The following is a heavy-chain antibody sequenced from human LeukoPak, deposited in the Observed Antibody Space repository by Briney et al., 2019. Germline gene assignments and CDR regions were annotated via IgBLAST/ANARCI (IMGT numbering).Heavy chain of an antibody. CDR3: ATGVSYYDCGSGYNKYYFDD. V-gene: IGHV1-69*13. D-gene: IGHD3-3*01. CDR2: IIPIFGTA. J-gene: IGHJ4*02. Sequence: GSSVKVSCKASGGTFSTYTISWVREAPGQGLECMGGIIPIFGTANYAQKFQGRVTITADESTSTAYMELSSLRSEDTVVYDGATGVSYYDCGSGYNKYYFDDWGKGTMVTVSS. CDR1: GGTFSTYT.